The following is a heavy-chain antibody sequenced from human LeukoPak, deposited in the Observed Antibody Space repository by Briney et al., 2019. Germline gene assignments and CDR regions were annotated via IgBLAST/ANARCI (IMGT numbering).Heavy chain of an antibody. CDR1: GYTFTGYY. D-gene: IGHD3-10*01. V-gene: IGHV1-2*06. J-gene: IGHJ6*03. CDR3: AIDFITYGSGSYYIRYYYYYMDV. Sequence: ASVKVSCKASGYTFTGYYMHWVREAPGQGLEWMGRINPNSGGTNYAQKFQGRVTMTRDTSISTAYMELSRLRSDDTAVYYCAIDFITYGSGSYYIRYYYYYMDVWGKVTTVTVSS. CDR2: INPNSGGT.